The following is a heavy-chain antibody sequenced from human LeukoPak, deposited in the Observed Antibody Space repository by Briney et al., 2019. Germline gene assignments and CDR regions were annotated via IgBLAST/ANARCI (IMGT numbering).Heavy chain of an antibody. D-gene: IGHD3-10*01. CDR3: TRGPLWFGEFYFDY. J-gene: IGHJ4*02. Sequence: ASVKVSCKASGYTFTTYGISWVRQAPGQGLEWMGWISAYNGNTNYAQKLQGRVTMTTDTSTSTAYMDLRSLRSDDTAVYYCTRGPLWFGEFYFDYWGQGTLVTVSS. CDR2: ISAYNGNT. V-gene: IGHV1-18*01. CDR1: GYTFTTYG.